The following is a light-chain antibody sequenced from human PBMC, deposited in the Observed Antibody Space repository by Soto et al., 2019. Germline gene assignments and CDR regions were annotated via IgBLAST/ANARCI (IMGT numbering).Light chain of an antibody. Sequence: IRTPKTTKPLHAHLEDRVTITCRASQGISSALAWYQQKPGKAPKLLIYDASSLESGVPSRFSGSGSGTDFTLTISSLQPEDFATYYCQQFHNYPPITFGKGTRLEIK. V-gene: IGKV1D-13*01. J-gene: IGKJ5*01. CDR1: QGISSA. CDR3: QQFHNYPPIT. CDR2: DAS.